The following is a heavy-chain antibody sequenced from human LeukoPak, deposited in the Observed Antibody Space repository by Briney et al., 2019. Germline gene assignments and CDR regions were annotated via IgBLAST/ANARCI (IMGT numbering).Heavy chain of an antibody. D-gene: IGHD4/OR15-4a*01. CDR2: ISYDGSNK. Sequence: GGSLRLSCGASGFTFSTYGMHWVRQAPGKGLEWVAVISYDGSNKYYADSVKGRFTISRDNSKNTLYLQMNSLRAEDTAVYYCACLGLRVADAFDIWGQGTMVTVSS. V-gene: IGHV3-30*03. CDR1: GFTFSTYG. J-gene: IGHJ3*02. CDR3: ACLGLRVADAFDI.